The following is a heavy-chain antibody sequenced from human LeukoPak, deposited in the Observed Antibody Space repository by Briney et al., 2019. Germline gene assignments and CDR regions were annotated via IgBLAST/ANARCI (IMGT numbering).Heavy chain of an antibody. J-gene: IGHJ6*04. Sequence: SETLSLTCTVSGGSISSYYWSWIRQPPGKGLEWIGYIYYSGSTNYNPSLKSRVTISVDTSKNHLSLKLSSVTAADTAVYYCARDRAPRLRYFDWLSPPMDVWGKGTTVTISS. CDR2: IYYSGST. D-gene: IGHD3-9*01. CDR1: GGSISSYY. CDR3: ARDRAPRLRYFDWLSPPMDV. V-gene: IGHV4-59*01.